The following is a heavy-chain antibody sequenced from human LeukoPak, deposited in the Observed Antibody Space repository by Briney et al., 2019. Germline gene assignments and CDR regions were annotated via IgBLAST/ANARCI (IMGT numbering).Heavy chain of an antibody. V-gene: IGHV3-30*18. CDR3: AKDYYYGSGSYLNS. CDR2: ISYDGSNK. D-gene: IGHD3-10*01. J-gene: IGHJ4*02. Sequence: GGSLRLSCAASGFTFSSYGMHWVRQAPGKGLEWVAVISYDGSNKYYADSVKGRFTISRDNSKNTLYLQMNSLRAEDTAVYYCAKDYYYGSGSYLNSWGQGTLVTVSS. CDR1: GFTFSSYG.